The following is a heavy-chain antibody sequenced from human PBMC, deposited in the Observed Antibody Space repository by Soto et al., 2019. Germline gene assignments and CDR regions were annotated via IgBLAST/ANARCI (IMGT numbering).Heavy chain of an antibody. CDR3: ARDPGRRSNRWMVTQVADGDYYRMDV. V-gene: IGHV1-69*06. J-gene: IGHJ6*02. CDR1: GGTFSSYG. CDR2: IIPIFDTA. Sequence: QVQLVQSGAEVKKPGSSVKVSCKASGGTFSSYGISWVRQAPGQGLEWMGGIIPIFDTAKYEQNFQGRVTITADKSTSTAYMEVSSLRSEDTAVYYCARDPGRRSNRWMVTQVADGDYYRMDVWGQGTTVTVSS. D-gene: IGHD2-2*01.